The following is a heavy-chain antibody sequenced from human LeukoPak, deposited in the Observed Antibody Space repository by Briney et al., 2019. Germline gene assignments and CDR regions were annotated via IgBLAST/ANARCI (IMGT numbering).Heavy chain of an antibody. CDR2: IYYSGST. CDR3: VFREGATIRFRDY. V-gene: IGHV4-39*01. J-gene: IGHJ4*02. Sequence: SETLSLTCTVSGGSISSSSYCWGWIRQPPGKGLEWIGSIYYSGSTYYNPSLKSRVTISVDTSKNQFSLKLSSVTAADTAVYYCVFREGATIRFRDYWGQGTLVTVSS. D-gene: IGHD1-26*01. CDR1: GGSISSSSYC.